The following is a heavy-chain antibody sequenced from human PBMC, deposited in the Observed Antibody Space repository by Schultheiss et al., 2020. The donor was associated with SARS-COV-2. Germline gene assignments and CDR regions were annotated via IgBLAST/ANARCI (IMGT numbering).Heavy chain of an antibody. Sequence: GESLKISCVVSGFTFSNFVMHWVRQAPGKGLEWVSVIYSGGSTYYADSVKGRFTISRDNSKNTLYLQMNSLRAEDTAVYYCANDRATMVRGVLTFPGWFDPWGQGTLVTVSS. D-gene: IGHD3-10*01. CDR3: ANDRATMVRGVLTFPGWFDP. J-gene: IGHJ5*02. CDR1: GFTFSNFV. V-gene: IGHV3-NL1*01. CDR2: IYSGGST.